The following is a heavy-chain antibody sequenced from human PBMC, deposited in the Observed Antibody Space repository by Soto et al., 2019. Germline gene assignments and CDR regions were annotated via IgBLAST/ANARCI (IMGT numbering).Heavy chain of an antibody. CDR1: GYSVSSNSAA. CDR2: TYYRSKWYN. V-gene: IGHV6-1*01. CDR3: ARSPPFYSSSWYPYYFDY. J-gene: IGHJ4*02. Sequence: SQTLSLTCAISGYSVSSNSAAWNWIRQSPSRGLEWLGRTYYRSKWYNDYAVSVKSRITINPDTSKNQFSLQLNSVAPEDTAVYYCARSPPFYSSSWYPYYFDYWGQGTLVTVSS. D-gene: IGHD6-13*01.